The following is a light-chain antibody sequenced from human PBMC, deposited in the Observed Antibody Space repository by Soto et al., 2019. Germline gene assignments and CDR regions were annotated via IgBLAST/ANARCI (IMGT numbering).Light chain of an antibody. CDR2: EVS. CDR3: SSYAGSNNFVV. J-gene: IGLJ3*02. Sequence: QSALTQPPSASGSPGQSVTISCTGTSSDVGGYNYVSWYQQHPVKAPKLIIFEVSKRPSGVPDRFSGSKSGNTASLTVSGLQAEDEADYYCSSYAGSNNFVVFGGGTKLTVL. CDR1: SSDVGGYNY. V-gene: IGLV2-8*01.